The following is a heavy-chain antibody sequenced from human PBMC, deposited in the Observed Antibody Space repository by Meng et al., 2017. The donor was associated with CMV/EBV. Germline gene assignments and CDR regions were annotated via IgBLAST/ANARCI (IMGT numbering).Heavy chain of an antibody. Sequence: SVKVSCKASGYTFTGYYMHWVRQAPGQGLEWMGWINPNSGGTNYAQKFQGRVTVTRDTSISTAYMELSRLRSDDTAVYYCARAWGGETRIGDYYGMDVWGQGTTVTVSS. CDR3: ARAWGGETRIGDYYGMDV. D-gene: IGHD3-10*01. CDR1: GYTFTGYY. J-gene: IGHJ6*02. CDR2: INPNSGGT. V-gene: IGHV1-2*02.